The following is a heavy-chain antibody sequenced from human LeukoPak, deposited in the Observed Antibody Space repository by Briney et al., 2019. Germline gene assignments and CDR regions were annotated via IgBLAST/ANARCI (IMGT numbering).Heavy chain of an antibody. CDR1: GFTFSSYG. CDR2: ISPSGDIT. D-gene: IGHD3-10*01. Sequence: RPGGSLRLSCAASGFTFSSYGMSWVRQAPGKGLEWVSGISPSGDITYYADSVKGRFTISRDNSKNTLYLEVISLTAEDTAVYYCAKDDAWLRFGEWSQGTLVTVSS. CDR3: AKDDAWLRFGE. V-gene: IGHV3-23*01. J-gene: IGHJ4*02.